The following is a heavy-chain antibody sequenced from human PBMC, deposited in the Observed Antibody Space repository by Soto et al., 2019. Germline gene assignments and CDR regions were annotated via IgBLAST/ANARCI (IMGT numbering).Heavy chain of an antibody. V-gene: IGHV4-34*01. CDR2: INHSGST. CDR1: GGSFSGYY. J-gene: IGHJ4*02. CDR3: ARALWFGELLSRRGIFYFDY. D-gene: IGHD3-10*01. Sequence: PSETLSLTCAVYGGSFSGYYWSWIRQPPGKGLEWIGEINHSGSTNYNPSLKSRVTISVDTSKNQFSLKLSSVTAADTAVYYCARALWFGELLSRRGIFYFDYWGQGTLVTVSS.